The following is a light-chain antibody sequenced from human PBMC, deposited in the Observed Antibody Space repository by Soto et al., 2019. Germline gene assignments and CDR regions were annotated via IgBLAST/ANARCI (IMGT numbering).Light chain of an antibody. V-gene: IGKV1-5*03. CDR1: QSSSNW. CDR2: KAI. Sequence: DIQMTQSPSTLSASVGDRVTITCRASQSSSNWLAWYQQKPGKAPKLLIYKAINLQSGVPSRFSGSGSGTEFSLTISGLQPDDFATYYCQRYNDFQYVFGQGTKL. J-gene: IGKJ2*01. CDR3: QRYNDFQYV.